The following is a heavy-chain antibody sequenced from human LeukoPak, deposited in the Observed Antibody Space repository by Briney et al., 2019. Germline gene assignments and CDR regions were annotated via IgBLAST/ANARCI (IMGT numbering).Heavy chain of an antibody. CDR3: ARGVIAAGGNDFDY. CDR2: IIPIFGTA. Sequence: GASVKVSCKASGGTFSSYAISWVRQAPGQGLEWMGGIIPIFGTANYAQKFQGRVTITADKSMSTAYMELSSLRSEDTAVYYCARGVIAAGGNDFDYWGQGTLVTVSS. J-gene: IGHJ4*02. CDR1: GGTFSSYA. D-gene: IGHD6-13*01. V-gene: IGHV1-69*06.